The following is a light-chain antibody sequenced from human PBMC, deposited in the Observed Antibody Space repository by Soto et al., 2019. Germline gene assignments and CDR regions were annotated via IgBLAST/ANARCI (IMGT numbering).Light chain of an antibody. CDR2: KAS. CDR3: QQYNSYPYT. CDR1: QSISSW. J-gene: IGKJ2*01. V-gene: IGKV1-5*03. Sequence: DIQMTQSPSTLSASVGDRVTITCRASQSISSWLAWYQQKPGKAPKLLIYKASSLESGVPSRFSGSGSGTEFTLTISRLQPDDFATYYCQQYNSYPYTFGHGTKREIK.